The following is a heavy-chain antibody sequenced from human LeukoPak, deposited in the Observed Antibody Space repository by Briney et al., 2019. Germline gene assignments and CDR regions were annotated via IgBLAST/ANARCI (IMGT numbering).Heavy chain of an antibody. CDR2: ICSSSSTK. V-gene: IGHV3-48*02. CDR3: ARGRWYCNITTCLNSFDY. J-gene: IGHJ4*02. Sequence: GRTLRLSCAASGFTFSTYNINWVRQAPGKGLEWVSYICSSSSTKYYAEPVKGRFTISTDDAKNSLYPQMNSLRDEDTAVYYCARGRWYCNITTCLNSFDYCGQGTGVTVS. CDR1: GFTFSTYN. D-gene: IGHD2-2*01.